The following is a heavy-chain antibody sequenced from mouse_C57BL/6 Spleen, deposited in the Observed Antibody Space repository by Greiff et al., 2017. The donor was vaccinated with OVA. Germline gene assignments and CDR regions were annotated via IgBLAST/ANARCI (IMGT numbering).Heavy chain of an antibody. J-gene: IGHJ3*01. V-gene: IGHV1-15*01. D-gene: IGHD2-4*01. CDR3: TRGGIYDYGSWFAY. Sequence: QVQLQQSGAELVRPGASVTLSCKASGYTFTDYEMHWVKQTPVHGLEWIGAIDPETGGTAYNQKFKGKAILTADKSSSTAYMELRSLTSEDSAVYYCTRGGIYDYGSWFAYWGQGTLVTVSA. CDR2: IDPETGGT. CDR1: GYTFTDYE.